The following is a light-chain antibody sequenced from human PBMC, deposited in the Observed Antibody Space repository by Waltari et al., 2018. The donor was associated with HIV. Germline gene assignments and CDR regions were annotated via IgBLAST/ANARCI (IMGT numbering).Light chain of an antibody. J-gene: IGLJ2*01. CDR2: DVS. Sequence: QSALTQPRSVSESPGQSVTLSCTGTSSDVGGYDYVSWYQQHPGKAPKLMIYDVSKRPSGVPDRFSGSKSGNTASLTISGLQAEDEADYYCCSYAGSYTYVVFGGGTKLTVL. V-gene: IGLV2-11*01. CDR1: SSDVGGYDY. CDR3: CSYAGSYTYVV.